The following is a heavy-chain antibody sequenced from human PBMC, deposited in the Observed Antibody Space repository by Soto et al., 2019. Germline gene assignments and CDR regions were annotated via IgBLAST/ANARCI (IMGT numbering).Heavy chain of an antibody. D-gene: IGHD2-15*01. V-gene: IGHV1-69*02. CDR3: AGDSGVVVVAATPDVYFDY. CDR1: GGTFSSYT. Sequence: QVQLVQSGAEVKKPGSSVKVSCKASGGTFSSYTISWVRQAPGQGLEWMGRIIPILGIANYAQKFQGRVTITADKSTSTAYMELSSLRSEDTAVYYCAGDSGVVVVAATPDVYFDYWGQGTLVTVSS. CDR2: IIPILGIA. J-gene: IGHJ4*02.